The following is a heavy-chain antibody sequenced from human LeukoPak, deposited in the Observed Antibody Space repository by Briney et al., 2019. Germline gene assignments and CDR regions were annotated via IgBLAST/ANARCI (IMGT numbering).Heavy chain of an antibody. CDR1: GFIFSSYG. D-gene: IGHD1-26*01. J-gene: IGHJ4*02. CDR3: AKSAELWSYWDFDY. CDR2: ISGSGGST. Sequence: GGSLRLSCAASGFIFSSYGMSWVRQAPGKGLEWVSAISGSGGSTYYADSVKGRFTISRDNSKNTLYLQMNSLRAEDTAVYYCAKSAELWSYWDFDYWGQGTLVTVSS. V-gene: IGHV3-23*01.